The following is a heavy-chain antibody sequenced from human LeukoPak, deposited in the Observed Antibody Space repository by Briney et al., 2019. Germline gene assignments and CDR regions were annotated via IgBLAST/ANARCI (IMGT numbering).Heavy chain of an antibody. J-gene: IGHJ4*02. CDR1: GYTFTSYG. CDR2: ISAYNGNT. Sequence: GASVKVSCKASGYTFTSYGISWVRQAPGQGLEWMGWISAYNGNTNYAQKLRGRVTMTTDTSTSTAYMELRSLRSDDTAVYYCARVIGGYYDSSGSFDYWGQGTLVTVSS. CDR3: ARVIGGYYDSSGSFDY. V-gene: IGHV1-18*01. D-gene: IGHD3-22*01.